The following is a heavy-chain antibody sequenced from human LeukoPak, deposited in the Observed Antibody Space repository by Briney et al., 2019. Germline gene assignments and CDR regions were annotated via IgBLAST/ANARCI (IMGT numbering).Heavy chain of an antibody. CDR2: INHSGST. V-gene: IGHV4-34*01. CDR1: GGSFSGYY. Sequence: PLETLSLTCAVYGGSFSGYYWSWIRQPPGKGLEWIGEINHSGSTNYNPSLKSRVTISVDTSKNQFSLKLSSVTAADTAVYYCARGRRGYSHGLLRGPIDYWGQGTLVTVSS. J-gene: IGHJ4*02. D-gene: IGHD5-18*01. CDR3: ARGRRGYSHGLLRGPIDY.